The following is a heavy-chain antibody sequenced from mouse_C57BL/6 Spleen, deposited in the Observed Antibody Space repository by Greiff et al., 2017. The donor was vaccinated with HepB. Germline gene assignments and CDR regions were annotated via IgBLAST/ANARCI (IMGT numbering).Heavy chain of an antibody. D-gene: IGHD1-1*02. CDR3: AKWGIYYYGGSRMENAMDY. CDR1: GYTFTSYW. CDR2: INPSSGYT. Sequence: QVQLQQSGAELAKPGASVKLSCKASGYTFTSYWMHWVKQRPGQGLEWIGYINPSSGYTKYNQKFKDKATLTADKSSSTAYMQLSSLTYEDSAVYYSAKWGIYYYGGSRMENAMDYWGQGTSVTVSS. V-gene: IGHV1-7*01. J-gene: IGHJ4*01.